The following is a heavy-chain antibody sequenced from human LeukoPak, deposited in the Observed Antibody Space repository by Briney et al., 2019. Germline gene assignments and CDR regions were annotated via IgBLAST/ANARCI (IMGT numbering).Heavy chain of an antibody. CDR1: GFTFSSYA. J-gene: IGHJ6*03. CDR2: ISSNAGST. D-gene: IGHD2-2*01. V-gene: IGHV3-64*01. Sequence: PGGSLRLSCAASGFTFSSYAMHWVRQAPGKGLEYVSAISSNAGSTYYANSVKGRFTISRDNSKNTLYLQMGSLRAEDVAVYYCARGYCSSTSCWPSYYYYMDVWGKGTTVTVSS. CDR3: ARGYCSSTSCWPSYYYYMDV.